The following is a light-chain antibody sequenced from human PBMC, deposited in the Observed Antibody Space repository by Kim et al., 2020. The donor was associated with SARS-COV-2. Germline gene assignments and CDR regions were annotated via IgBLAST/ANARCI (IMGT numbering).Light chain of an antibody. J-gene: IGLJ2*01. V-gene: IGLV3-1*01. Sequence: SYELTQPPSVSVSPGQTANITCSGDKLGNKYACWYQQKPGQSPVLVIFKDTKRPSGIPERFSGSNSGNTATLTISGTQAMDEADYYCQAWDSSIVVFGGGTQLTVL. CDR2: KDT. CDR1: KLGNKY. CDR3: QAWDSSIVV.